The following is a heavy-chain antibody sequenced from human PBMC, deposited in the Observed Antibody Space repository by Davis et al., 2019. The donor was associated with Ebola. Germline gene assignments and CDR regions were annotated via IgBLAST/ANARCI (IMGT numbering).Heavy chain of an antibody. CDR2: VIPISGTK. V-gene: IGHV1-69*13. J-gene: IGHJ5*01. D-gene: IGHD3-16*01. CDR1: GGTFSSST. CDR3: ARPLVIPLGGVLAWGPKTQKRPGGCFDS. Sequence: AASVKVSCKASGGTFSSSTLTWVRQAPGQGLEWIGGVIPISGTKDYAQKFQGRVTITADESTTTAYMELSSLTSEDTAIYFCARPLVIPLGGVLAWGPKTQKRPGGCFDSWGQGTLVTVSS.